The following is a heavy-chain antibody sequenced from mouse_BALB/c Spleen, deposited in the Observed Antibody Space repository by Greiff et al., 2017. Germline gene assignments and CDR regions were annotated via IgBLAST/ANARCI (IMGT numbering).Heavy chain of an antibody. CDR1: GYTFTSYW. CDR2: IDPSDSYT. V-gene: IGHV1S127*01. J-gene: IGHJ2*01. Sequence: QVQLQQPGAELVKPGASVMMSCKASGYTFTSYWMHWVKQRPGQGLEWIGTIDPSDSYTSYNQKFKGKATLTVDTSSSTAYMQLSSLTSEDSAVYYCTKYDYGFDYWGQGTTLTVSS. CDR3: TKYDYGFDY. D-gene: IGHD2-4*01.